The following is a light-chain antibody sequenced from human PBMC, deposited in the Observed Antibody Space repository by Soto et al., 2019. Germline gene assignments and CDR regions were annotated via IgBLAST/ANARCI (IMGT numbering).Light chain of an antibody. CDR3: QRSYGSPPWT. CDR1: RSISSW. CDR2: GAS. J-gene: IGKJ1*01. V-gene: IGKV1-39*01. Sequence: DIQMTHSPCPLSASLGDRVTMTGRVSRSISSWLAWYQQKPGKAPNLLIYGASTLQGGVPSMLSGSGSGTDFTLTISRLQPEDFATYYCQRSYGSPPWTFGQGTKVDI.